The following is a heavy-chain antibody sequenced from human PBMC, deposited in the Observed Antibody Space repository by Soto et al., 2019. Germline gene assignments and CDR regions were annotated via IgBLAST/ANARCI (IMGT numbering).Heavy chain of an antibody. CDR1: GFTFNNYW. J-gene: IGHJ4*02. Sequence: EEQLVESGGGLVQPGESLTLSCRTPGFTFNNYWMSWLRQAPGKGLEWVANINQAGSQSYYVDSVKGRFTFSRDNAKTSLYLQMNSLRVEDTALYYCARFSRSHDTEYWGQGTLVSVSS. V-gene: IGHV3-7*05. CDR2: INQAGSQS. CDR3: ARFSRSHDTEY.